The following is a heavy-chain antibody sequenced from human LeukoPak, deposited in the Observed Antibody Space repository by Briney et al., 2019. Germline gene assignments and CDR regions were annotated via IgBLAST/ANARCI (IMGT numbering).Heavy chain of an antibody. CDR3: ARDVLSGSYFGGNWFDP. Sequence: ASVKVSCKASGGTFSSYAISWVRQAPGQGLEWMGGIIPIFGTANYAQKFQGRVTITTDESTSTAYMELSSLRSEDTAVYYCARDVLSGSYFGGNWFDPWGQGTLVTVSS. J-gene: IGHJ5*02. CDR1: GGTFSSYA. D-gene: IGHD1-26*01. V-gene: IGHV1-69*05. CDR2: IIPIFGTA.